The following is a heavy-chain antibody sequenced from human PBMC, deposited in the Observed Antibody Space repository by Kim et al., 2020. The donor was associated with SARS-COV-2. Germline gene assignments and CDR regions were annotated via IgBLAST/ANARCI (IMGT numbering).Heavy chain of an antibody. V-gene: IGHV4-34*01. CDR2: INHSGST. CDR3: ARGPKLGPPSH. J-gene: IGHJ4*02. Sequence: SETLSLTCAVYGGSFSGYYWSWIRQPPGKGLEWIGEINHSGSTNYNPSLKSRVTISVDMSKNQFSLKLSSVTAADTAVYYCARGPKLGPPSHWGQGTLVTVSS. CDR1: GGSFSGYY. D-gene: IGHD7-27*01.